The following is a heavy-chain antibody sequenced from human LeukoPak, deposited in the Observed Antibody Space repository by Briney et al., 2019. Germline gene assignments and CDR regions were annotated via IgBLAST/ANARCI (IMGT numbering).Heavy chain of an antibody. CDR1: GGTFSSYA. Sequence: SVKVSCKASGGTFSSYAISWVRQAPGQGLEWMGGIIPIFGTANYAQKFQGRVTITADESTSTAYMELSSLRSEDTAVYYCASSIAAAGRGRGYYYGMDVWGQGTTVTVSS. CDR2: IIPIFGTA. V-gene: IGHV1-69*13. J-gene: IGHJ6*02. D-gene: IGHD6-13*01. CDR3: ASSIAAAGRGRGYYYGMDV.